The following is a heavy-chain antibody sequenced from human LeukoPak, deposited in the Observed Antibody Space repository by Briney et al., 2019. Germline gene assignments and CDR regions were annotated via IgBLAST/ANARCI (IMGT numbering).Heavy chain of an antibody. J-gene: IGHJ4*02. CDR1: GFTFSSYW. D-gene: IGHD6-13*01. Sequence: PGGSLRLSCAASGFTFSSYWMHWVRQAPGKGLVWVSRINSDGSSTYYADSVKGRFTISRDNAKNTLYLQMDSLRAEDTAAYYCARGSPGYSSSYFDYWGQGTLVTVSS. CDR3: ARGSPGYSSSYFDY. CDR2: INSDGSST. V-gene: IGHV3-74*01.